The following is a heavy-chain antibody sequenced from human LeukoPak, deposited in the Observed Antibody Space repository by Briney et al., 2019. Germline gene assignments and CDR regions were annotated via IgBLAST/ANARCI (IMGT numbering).Heavy chain of an antibody. D-gene: IGHD3-16*01. V-gene: IGHV3-21*01. CDR2: ISGLSSYT. J-gene: IGHJ4*02. Sequence: KSWGSLRLSCSASGVTFSDYDMNWVRQAPGKGLEWVSSISGLSSYTYYGESVKGRFSISRDNAKNSLYLQMNSLVAEDTATYYCGRAFPPLRTSSAGDLWGQGILVTVSS. CDR3: GRAFPPLRTSSAGDL. CDR1: GVTFSDYD.